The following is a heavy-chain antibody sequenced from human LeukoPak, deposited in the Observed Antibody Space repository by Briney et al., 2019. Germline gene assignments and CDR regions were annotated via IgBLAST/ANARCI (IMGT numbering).Heavy chain of an antibody. J-gene: IGHJ4*02. CDR1: GFNFRAYW. CDR3: ARESGGGYIAAAVYFDY. Sequence: PGGSLRLSCTTSGFNFRAYWMGWVRQAPGKGLEWVANIHQHGSKENYVDSVKGRFTISRDNAKNSVFLQMNSLRAEDTALYYCARESGGGYIAAAVYFDYWGQGTLVTVSS. CDR2: IHQHGSKE. D-gene: IGHD6-13*01. V-gene: IGHV3-7*03.